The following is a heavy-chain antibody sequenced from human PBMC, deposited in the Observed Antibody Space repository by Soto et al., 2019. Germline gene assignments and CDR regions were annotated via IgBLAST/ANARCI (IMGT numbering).Heavy chain of an antibody. V-gene: IGHV3-23*01. D-gene: IGHD2-8*01. CDR1: GFIFSTSA. CDR2: ISVSGGRI. CDR3: AKDACGTKCFSHFDY. Sequence: EVQLLESGGGLVQPGGSLRLSCAASGFIFSTSAMNWVRQAPGKGLEWVSSISVSGGRIYYADSVKGRFTISRDNSKNTLYLQMNSLRAEDTAVYYCAKDACGTKCFSHFDYWGQGALVTVSS. J-gene: IGHJ4*02.